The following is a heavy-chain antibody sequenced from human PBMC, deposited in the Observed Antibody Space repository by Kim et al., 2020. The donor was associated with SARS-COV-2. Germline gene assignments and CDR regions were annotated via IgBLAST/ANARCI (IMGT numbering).Heavy chain of an antibody. J-gene: IGHJ4*02. V-gene: IGHV4-61*01. D-gene: IGHD2-2*02. CDR1: GGSVNSAHYY. CDR2: IFYSGIT. Sequence: SETLSLTCTVSGGSVNSAHYYWSWIRQPPVKELEWIGYIFYSGITNYNPSLKSRLTISIDTSKNQFSLSLISVTAADTALYYCARAYRGSNYFDYWGQGTLLTVSS. CDR3: ARAYRGSNYFDY.